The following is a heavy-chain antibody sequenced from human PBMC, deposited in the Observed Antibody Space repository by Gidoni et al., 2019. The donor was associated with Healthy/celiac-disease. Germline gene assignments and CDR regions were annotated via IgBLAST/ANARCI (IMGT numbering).Heavy chain of an antibody. D-gene: IGHD3-3*01. V-gene: IGHV3-15*01. Sequence: EVQLVESGGGLVKPGGSLRLSCAVSGFPFSNAWMSWVRKAPGNGLEWVGRMKSKTDGGTTDYAAPVKGRFTIARNDSKNTLYLQMDSLKAEDTAVYYCTTATDDFWSGYLLAWFDPWGQGTLVTVSS. CDR1: GFPFSNAW. CDR3: TTATDDFWSGYLLAWFDP. J-gene: IGHJ5*02. CDR2: MKSKTDGGTT.